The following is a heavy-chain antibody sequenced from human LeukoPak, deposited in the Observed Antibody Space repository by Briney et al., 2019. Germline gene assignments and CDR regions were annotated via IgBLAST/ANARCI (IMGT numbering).Heavy chain of an antibody. D-gene: IGHD4-17*01. V-gene: IGHV5-51*01. Sequence: GEYLKLSCKGSGYTFTNYWIGWVRQMPGKGLEWMGIIYPGDSDTRYSPSFQGQVTISADKSITTAFLQWSSLKASDTAIYYCARLNYGAFDYWGQGTLVTVSS. CDR3: ARLNYGAFDY. CDR1: GYTFTNYW. J-gene: IGHJ4*02. CDR2: IYPGDSDT.